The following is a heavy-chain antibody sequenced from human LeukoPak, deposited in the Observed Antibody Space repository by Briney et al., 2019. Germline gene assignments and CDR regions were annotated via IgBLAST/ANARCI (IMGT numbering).Heavy chain of an antibody. CDR2: IYYSGST. V-gene: IGHV4-39*01. J-gene: IGHJ4*02. D-gene: IGHD2-21*02. CDR1: GGSIGSSSYY. Sequence: PSETLSLTCSVSGGSIGSSSYYWGWIRQPPGKGLEWIGSIYYSGSTYYNPSLKSRVTISVDTSKNQFSLKLSSVTAADTAVYYCAVAYCGGDCYPNYWGQGTLVTVSS. CDR3: AVAYCGGDCYPNY.